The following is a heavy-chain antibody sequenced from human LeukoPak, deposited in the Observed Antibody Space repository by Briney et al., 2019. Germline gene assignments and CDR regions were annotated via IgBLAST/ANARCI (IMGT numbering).Heavy chain of an antibody. Sequence: ASVKVSCKASGYTFTTYGIIWVRQAPGQGLEWMGWISAYNGNTNYAQKFQDRVTMTEDTSTDTAYMELSSLRSEDTAVYYCATAGMISRGDAFDIWGQGTMVTVSS. CDR2: ISAYNGNT. V-gene: IGHV1-18*01. CDR3: ATAGMISRGDAFDI. CDR1: GYTFTTYG. J-gene: IGHJ3*02. D-gene: IGHD3-16*01.